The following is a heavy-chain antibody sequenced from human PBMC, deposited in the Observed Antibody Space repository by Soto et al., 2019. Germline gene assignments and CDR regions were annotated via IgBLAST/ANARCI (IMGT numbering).Heavy chain of an antibody. J-gene: IGHJ5*02. CDR1: GFTFSTFN. V-gene: IGHV3-21*01. CDR3: VRQQYDFLVDP. CDR2: IDTSGSFI. D-gene: IGHD2-15*01. Sequence: GGSLILSCAGSGFTFSTFNMNWVRQAPGKGLEWVASIDTSGSFIYYADSVKGRFTISRDNGKNSLYLQMDSLRAEDTALYYCVRQQYDFLVDPWGQGTPVTVSS.